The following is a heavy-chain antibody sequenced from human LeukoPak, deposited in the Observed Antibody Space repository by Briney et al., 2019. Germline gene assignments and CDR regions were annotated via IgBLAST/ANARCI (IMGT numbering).Heavy chain of an antibody. CDR3: AREKYYDRYAFDI. V-gene: IGHV1-8*01. CDR2: MNPNSGNT. Sequence: GASVKVSCKASGYTFTSYDINWVRQATGQGLEWMGWMNPNSGNTGYAQKFQGRVTMTRNTSITTAYMELSSLRSEDTAVYYCAREKYYDRYAFDIWGQGTMVTVSS. CDR1: GYTFTSYD. D-gene: IGHD3-16*01. J-gene: IGHJ3*02.